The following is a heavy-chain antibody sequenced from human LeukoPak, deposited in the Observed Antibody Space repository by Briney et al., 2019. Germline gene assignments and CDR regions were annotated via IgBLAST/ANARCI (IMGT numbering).Heavy chain of an antibody. V-gene: IGHV3-13*01. J-gene: IGHJ6*02. CDR2: IGTAGDT. CDR3: AREQVVVGRGYYGMDV. D-gene: IGHD2-2*01. Sequence: RPGGSLRLSCAASGFTFSSYDMHWVRQATGKGLEWVSAIGTAGDTYYPGSVKGRFTISRDNSMNTLYLQMNSLRVDDTAVYYCAREQVVVGRGYYGMDVWGQGTTVTVSS. CDR1: GFTFSSYD.